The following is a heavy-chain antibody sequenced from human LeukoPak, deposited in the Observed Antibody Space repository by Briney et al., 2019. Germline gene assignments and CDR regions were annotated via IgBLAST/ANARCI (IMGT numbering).Heavy chain of an antibody. Sequence: GGSLRLSCAASGFTFSDYYMSWIRQAPGKGLEWVSYISSSGSTIYYADSVKGRFTISRDNSKNTVYLQMNSLRAEDTAVYFCAKAAYFYGSGTYYNDYWGQGTLATVSS. J-gene: IGHJ4*02. CDR3: AKAAYFYGSGTYYNDY. D-gene: IGHD3-10*01. V-gene: IGHV3-11*01. CDR2: ISSSGSTI. CDR1: GFTFSDYY.